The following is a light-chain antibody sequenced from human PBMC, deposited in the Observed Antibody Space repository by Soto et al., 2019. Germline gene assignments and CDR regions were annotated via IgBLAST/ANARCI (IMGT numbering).Light chain of an antibody. Sequence: IVLTQSPGTLSLSPWERATLSCRASQSVSSSYLAWYQQKPGQTPRLLIYGASNRATGIPDRFSGSGSGTDFTLTISRLEPEDFAVYYCQQYGSPLTFGGGTKVDIK. CDR3: QQYGSPLT. V-gene: IGKV3-20*01. CDR1: QSVSSSY. CDR2: GAS. J-gene: IGKJ4*01.